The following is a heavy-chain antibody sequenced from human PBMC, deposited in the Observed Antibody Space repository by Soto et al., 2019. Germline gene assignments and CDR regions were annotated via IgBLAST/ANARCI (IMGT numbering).Heavy chain of an antibody. Sequence: PSETLSLTCTVSGGSISSYYWSWIRQPPGKGLEWIGYIYYSGSTNYNPSLKSRVTISVDTSKNQFSLKLSSVTAADTAVYYCARPVVPAAMYGAFDIWGQGTMVTVSS. V-gene: IGHV4-59*08. CDR2: IYYSGST. J-gene: IGHJ3*02. D-gene: IGHD2-2*01. CDR3: ARPVVPAAMYGAFDI. CDR1: GGSISSYY.